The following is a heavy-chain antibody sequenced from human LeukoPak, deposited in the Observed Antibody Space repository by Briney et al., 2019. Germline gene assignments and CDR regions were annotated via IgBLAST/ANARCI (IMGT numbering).Heavy chain of an antibody. Sequence: GGSLRLSCAASGFTFSSYAMHWVRQAPGKGLEWVAVISYDGSNKYYADSVKGRFTISRDNSKNTLYLQMNSLRAEDTAVYYCAGEPKGGVTPTTPDYWGQGTLVTVSS. CDR2: ISYDGSNK. CDR3: AGEPKGGVTPTTPDY. J-gene: IGHJ4*02. D-gene: IGHD2-8*02. CDR1: GFTFSSYA. V-gene: IGHV3-30-3*01.